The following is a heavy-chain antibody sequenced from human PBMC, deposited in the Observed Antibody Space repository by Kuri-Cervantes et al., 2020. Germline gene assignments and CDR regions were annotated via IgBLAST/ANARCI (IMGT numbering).Heavy chain of an antibody. CDR1: GFTFSDYY. CDR3: ARMGMGSVMVRGVRSHYYFDY. CDR2: ISYDGSNK. J-gene: IGHJ4*02. V-gene: IGHV3-30*14. Sequence: GESLKISCAASGFTFSDYYMSWIRQAPGKGLEWVAVISYDGSNKYYADSVKGRFTISRDNSKNTLYLQMNSLRAEDTAVYYCARMGMGSVMVRGVRSHYYFDYWGQGTLVTVSS. D-gene: IGHD3-10*01.